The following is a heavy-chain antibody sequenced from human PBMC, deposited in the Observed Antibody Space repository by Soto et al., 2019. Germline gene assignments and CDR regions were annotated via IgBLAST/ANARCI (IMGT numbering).Heavy chain of an antibody. J-gene: IGHJ6*02. V-gene: IGHV3-21*01. CDR3: ARGVSSSGYYFSSGYYYGMDV. D-gene: IGHD3-22*01. CDR2: ISSSSSYI. CDR1: GFTFSSYS. Sequence: TGGSLRLSCAASGFTFSSYSMNWVRQAPGKGLEWVSSISSSSSYIYYADSVKGRFTISRDNAKNSLYLQMNSLRAEDTAVYYCARGVSSSGYYFSSGYYYGMDVWGQGTTVTVSS.